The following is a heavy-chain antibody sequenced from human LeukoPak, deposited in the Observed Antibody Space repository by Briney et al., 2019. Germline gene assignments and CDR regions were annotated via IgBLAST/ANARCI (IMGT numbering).Heavy chain of an antibody. CDR1: DGSINSYY. CDR2: IYYNGNT. J-gene: IGHJ4*02. Sequence: SETLSLTCSVSDGSINSYYWNWIRRPPGKGLEWIGYIYYNGNTNYSPSLKSRVTMSVDTSKNLFSLKVSSVTAADTAVYFCATFSTNWYSDYWGQGTLVTVST. V-gene: IGHV4-59*08. D-gene: IGHD6-13*01. CDR3: ATFSTNWYSDY.